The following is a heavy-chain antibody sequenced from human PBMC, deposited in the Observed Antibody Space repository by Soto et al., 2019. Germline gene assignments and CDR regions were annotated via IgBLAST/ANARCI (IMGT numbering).Heavy chain of an antibody. J-gene: IGHJ4*02. D-gene: IGHD6-13*01. CDR3: ARRPKMQHFDY. V-gene: IGHV4-59*08. Sequence: WETLALTCTVSGGSISSNYWSWFRQPPGKGLEWIGYIYYSGSTNYKPSLKSRVTTSVDTSKNQFSLKLSSVTAADTAVYYCARRPKMQHFDYWSQGPLVTVS. CDR2: IYYSGST. CDR1: GGSISSNY.